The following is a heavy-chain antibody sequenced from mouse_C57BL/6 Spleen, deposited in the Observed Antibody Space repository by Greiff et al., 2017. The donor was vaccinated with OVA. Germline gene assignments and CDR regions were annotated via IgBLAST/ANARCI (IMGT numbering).Heavy chain of an antibody. Sequence: VQLQQPGTDLVKPGASVKLSCKASGYTFTSYWMHWVKQRPGQGLEWIGNINPSNGGTNYNEKFKSKATLTVDKSSSTAYMQLSSLTSEDSAVYYCASPNYYGSSYWYFEVWGTGTTVTVSS. D-gene: IGHD1-1*01. CDR3: ASPNYYGSSYWYFEV. V-gene: IGHV1-53*01. CDR1: GYTFTSYW. J-gene: IGHJ1*03. CDR2: INPSNGGT.